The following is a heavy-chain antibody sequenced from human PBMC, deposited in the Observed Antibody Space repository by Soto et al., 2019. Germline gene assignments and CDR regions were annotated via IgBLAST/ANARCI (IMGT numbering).Heavy chain of an antibody. J-gene: IGHJ5*02. CDR1: GVSISSDSYY. CDR2: IYYRGTT. V-gene: IGHV4-31*03. CDR3: ARDSEYCVKNSCFLAWFDP. D-gene: IGHD2-2*01. Sequence: QVQLQASGPGLVKPSQTLSLTCTVSGVSISSDSYYWSWIRQHPGRGLEWIGYIYYRGTTYYNSSLKCRASISIYTSNNQCSLNLSAVTAADTAVYYCARDSEYCVKNSCFLAWFDPWGQGTLVTVSS.